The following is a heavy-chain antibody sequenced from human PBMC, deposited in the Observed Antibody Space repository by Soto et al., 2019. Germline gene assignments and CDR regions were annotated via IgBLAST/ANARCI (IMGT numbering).Heavy chain of an antibody. V-gene: IGHV3-64D*08. D-gene: IGHD6-6*01. J-gene: IGHJ4*02. Sequence: GGSLRLSCSASGFTFSSYAMHWVRQAPGKGLEYVSAISSNGGSTYYADSVKGRFTISRDNSKSTLYLQMSSLRAEDTAVYYCVKDDDSSSSEIFDYWGQGTLVTVSS. CDR1: GFTFSSYA. CDR2: ISSNGGST. CDR3: VKDDDSSSSEIFDY.